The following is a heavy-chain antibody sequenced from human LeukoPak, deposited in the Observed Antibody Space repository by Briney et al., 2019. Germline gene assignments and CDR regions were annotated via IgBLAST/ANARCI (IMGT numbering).Heavy chain of an antibody. CDR1: GGSISSSSYY. Sequence: SETLSLTCTVSGGSISSSSYYWGWIRQPPGKGLEWIGSIYYSGSTYYNPSLKSRVTISVDTSKNQFSLKLSSVTAADTAVYYCARATALRFLEWPSRGYFDYWGQGTLVTVSS. CDR3: ARATALRFLEWPSRGYFDY. D-gene: IGHD3-3*01. J-gene: IGHJ4*02. V-gene: IGHV4-39*07. CDR2: IYYSGST.